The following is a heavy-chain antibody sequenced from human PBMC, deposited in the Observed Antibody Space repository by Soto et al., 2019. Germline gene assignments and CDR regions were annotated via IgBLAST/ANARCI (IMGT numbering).Heavy chain of an antibody. CDR3: ATDEKGLLWFGGVMEHGFWG. Sequence: ASVKVSCKVSGYTLTELSMHWVRQAPGKGLEWMGGFDPEDGETIYAQKFQGRVTMTEDTSTDTAYMELSSLRSEDTAVYYCATDEKGLLWFGGVMEHGFWGWGQGTLVTVSS. J-gene: IGHJ4*02. CDR1: GYTLTELS. D-gene: IGHD3-10*01. V-gene: IGHV1-24*01. CDR2: FDPEDGET.